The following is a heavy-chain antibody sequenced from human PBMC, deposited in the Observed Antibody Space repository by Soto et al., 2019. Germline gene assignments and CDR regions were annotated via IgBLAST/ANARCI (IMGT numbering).Heavy chain of an antibody. J-gene: IGHJ1*01. V-gene: IGHV3-48*01. D-gene: IGHD6-19*01. CDR2: ISSSSSTI. CDR1: GFSFSSYS. CDR3: ARPSSGWLAREYFQH. Sequence: PGGSLRLSCAASGFSFSSYSMNWVRQAPGKGLEWVSYISSSSSTIYYADSVKGRFTISRDNAKNSLYLQMNSLRAEDTAVYYCARPSSGWLAREYFQHWGQGTLVTVSS.